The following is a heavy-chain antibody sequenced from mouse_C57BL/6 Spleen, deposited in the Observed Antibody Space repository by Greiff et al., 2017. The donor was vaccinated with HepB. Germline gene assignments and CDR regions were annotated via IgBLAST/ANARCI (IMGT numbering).Heavy chain of an antibody. CDR2: IYPGSGST. CDR1: GYTFTSYW. Sequence: QVHVKQPGAELVKPGASVKMSCKASGYTFTSYWITWVKQRPGQGLEWIGDIYPGSGSTNYNEKFKSKATLTVDTSSSTAYMQLSSLTSEDSAVYYCARCDYYGSRYYFDYWGQGTTLTVSS. D-gene: IGHD1-1*01. CDR3: ARCDYYGSRYYFDY. J-gene: IGHJ2*01. V-gene: IGHV1-55*01.